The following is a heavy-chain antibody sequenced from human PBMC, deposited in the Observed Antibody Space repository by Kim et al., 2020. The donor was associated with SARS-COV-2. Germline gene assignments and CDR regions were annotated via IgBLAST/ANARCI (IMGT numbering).Heavy chain of an antibody. D-gene: IGHD3-22*01. CDR1: GGSFSDYS. CDR2: INHRGST. CDR3: ARGRGGISMLVVVITAAEYSFAS. J-gene: IGHJ4*02. Sequence: SETLSLTCAVYGGSFSDYSWSWIRQPPGKGLEWIGEINHRGSTNYNPSLKSRVTISVDTSKNQFSLKLSSVTAADTAVYYCARGRGGISMLVVVITAAEYSFASGGRETLVPASS. V-gene: IGHV4-34*01.